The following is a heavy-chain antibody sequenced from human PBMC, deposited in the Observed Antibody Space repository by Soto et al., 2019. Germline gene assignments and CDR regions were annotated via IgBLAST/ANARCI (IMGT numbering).Heavy chain of an antibody. CDR2: IIPISGTA. CDR3: ARSQGSSTSLEIYYYYYYGMDV. CDR1: GGTFRSYA. V-gene: IGHV1-69*01. D-gene: IGHD2-2*01. Sequence: HRVQPGAEVKKPGSSGKVSCKASGGTFRSYAISWVRQAPGQGLEWMGGIIPISGTANYAQKFQGRVTITADESTSTAYMELSSLRSEDTAVYYCARSQGSSTSLEIYYYYYYGMDVWGQGTTVTVSS. J-gene: IGHJ6*02.